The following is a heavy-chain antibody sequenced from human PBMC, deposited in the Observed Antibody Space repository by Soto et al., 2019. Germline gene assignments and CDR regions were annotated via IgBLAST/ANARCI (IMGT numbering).Heavy chain of an antibody. V-gene: IGHV1-69*04. D-gene: IGHD4-17*01. Sequence: ASVKVSCKASGGTFSSYTISWVRQAPGQGLEWMGRIIPILGIANYAQKFQGRVTITADKSTSTAYMGLSSLRSEDTAVYYCARERLRWLFDYWGQGTLVTVSS. CDR3: ARERLRWLFDY. J-gene: IGHJ4*02. CDR2: IIPILGIA. CDR1: GGTFSSYT.